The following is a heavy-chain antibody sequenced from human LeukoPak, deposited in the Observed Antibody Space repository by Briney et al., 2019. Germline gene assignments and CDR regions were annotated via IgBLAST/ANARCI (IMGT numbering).Heavy chain of an antibody. CDR1: GGSISSYY. D-gene: IGHD5-12*01. CDR3: ARGGDIVATPSVYFDY. Sequence: SETLSLTCTVSGGSISSYYWSWIRQPAGKGLEWIGRIYTSGSTNYNPSLKSRVTMSVDTSKNQFSLKLSSVTAADTAVYYCARGGDIVATPSVYFDYWGQGTLVTVSS. V-gene: IGHV4-4*07. CDR2: IYTSGST. J-gene: IGHJ4*02.